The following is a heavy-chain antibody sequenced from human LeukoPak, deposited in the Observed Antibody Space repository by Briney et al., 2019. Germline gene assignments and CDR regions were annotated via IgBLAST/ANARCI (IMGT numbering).Heavy chain of an antibody. Sequence: KASKILSLTWTVPGGSISSYYWSWIRQPPRKGLEWIGYIFTSGSTNYNPSLRSRVTISLDTSKNQFSPTLSSVTAADTAVYYCARHGSVHSPLNVWGKGTTVTVSS. V-gene: IGHV4-4*09. CDR1: GGSISSYY. J-gene: IGHJ6*04. CDR3: ARHGSVHSPLNV. D-gene: IGHD1-26*01. CDR2: IFTSGST.